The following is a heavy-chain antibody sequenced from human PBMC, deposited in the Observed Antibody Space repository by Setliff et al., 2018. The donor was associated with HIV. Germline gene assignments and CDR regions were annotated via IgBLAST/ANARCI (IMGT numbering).Heavy chain of an antibody. V-gene: IGHV4-4*07. CDR2: IYSSGST. D-gene: IGHD2-15*01. CDR3: ARDPYCSGDGCFRYYQH. Sequence: SETLSLTCTVSNVSFNSYYWSWIRHPAGRTLEWIGRIYSSGSTNYNPSLKSRVKMSLDTSKNQFSLKLSSVTAADTAVYFCARDPYCSGDGCFRYYQHWGRGTLVTVSS. J-gene: IGHJ1*01. CDR1: NVSFNSYY.